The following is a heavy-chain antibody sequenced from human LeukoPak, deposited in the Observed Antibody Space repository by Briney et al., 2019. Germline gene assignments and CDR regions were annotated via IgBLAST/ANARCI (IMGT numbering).Heavy chain of an antibody. CDR2: VYYSGST. D-gene: IGHD3-16*01. CDR3: ARHGLYQDYGY. V-gene: IGHV4-39*01. J-gene: IGHJ4*02. Sequence: SETLSLTCTVSGGSVSSSSSFWARIRQPPGKGLEWIANVYYSGSTHYNPSLKSRVTISLDTSNNQFSLRLTSVTAADTAVYYCARHGLYQDYGYWGQGALVTVSS. CDR1: GGSVSSSSSF.